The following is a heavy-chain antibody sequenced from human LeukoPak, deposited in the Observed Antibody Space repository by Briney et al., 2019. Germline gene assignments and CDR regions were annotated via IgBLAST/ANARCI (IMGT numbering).Heavy chain of an antibody. Sequence: PGGSLRVSCAASGFSFSSKWMSWFRQAPGKGPEWVAHIGPDGSETYYVDSAMGRFTISRDNAKNSVYLEMNGLRAEDTAVYYCATMVSISGDSWGQGTLVTVSS. J-gene: IGHJ5*01. CDR2: IGPDGSET. CDR3: ATMVSISGDS. D-gene: IGHD2-8*01. CDR1: GFSFSSKW. V-gene: IGHV3-7*01.